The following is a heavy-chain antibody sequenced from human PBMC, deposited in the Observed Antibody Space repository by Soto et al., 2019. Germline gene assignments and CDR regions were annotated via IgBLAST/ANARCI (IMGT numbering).Heavy chain of an antibody. CDR1: GCSVSSGSYY. J-gene: IGHJ6*02. D-gene: IGHD6-6*01. CDR2: IYYSGST. Sequence: XETLCLTCTVAGCSVSSGSYYWSWIRQPPGKGLEWIGYIYYSGSTNYNPSLKSRVTISVDTSKNQFSLKLSSVTAADTAVYYCARDRSSSSPRYYYYGMDVWGQGNTVTV. CDR3: ARDRSSSSPRYYYYGMDV. V-gene: IGHV4-61*01.